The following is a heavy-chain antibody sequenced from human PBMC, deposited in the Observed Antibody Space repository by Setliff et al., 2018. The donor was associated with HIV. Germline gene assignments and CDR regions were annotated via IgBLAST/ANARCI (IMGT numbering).Heavy chain of an antibody. CDR1: GFAFNTYA. J-gene: IGHJ4*02. V-gene: IGHV3-23*01. Sequence: HPGGSLRLSCEGSGFAFNTYAMTWVRQTPGKGLEWVAAISGRGSKTYYGDSLKGRSTISRDNSNNTLFLQMTRLTVDDTGIYYCVRRGVPDFWGQGTQVTVSS. CDR2: ISGRGSKT. CDR3: VRRGVPDF.